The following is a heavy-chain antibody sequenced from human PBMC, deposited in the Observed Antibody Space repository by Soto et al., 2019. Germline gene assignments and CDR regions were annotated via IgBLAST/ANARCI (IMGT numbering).Heavy chain of an antibody. Sequence: SETLSLTCTVSGGSISSSSYYWGWIRQPPGKGLEWIGSVHHSVTTYYNPSLKGRVTISMDTSKNHFSLRLTSVTAADTAVYYCARDTSSTSLRAEYFQFWGQGTQVTVSS. CDR2: VHHSVTT. D-gene: IGHD6-13*01. J-gene: IGHJ1*01. CDR3: ARDTSSTSLRAEYFQF. V-gene: IGHV4-39*02. CDR1: GGSISSSSYY.